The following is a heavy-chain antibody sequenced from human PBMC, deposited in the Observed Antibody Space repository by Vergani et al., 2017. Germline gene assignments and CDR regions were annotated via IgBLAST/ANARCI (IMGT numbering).Heavy chain of an antibody. CDR1: GGSFSGYY. D-gene: IGHD3-10*01. Sequence: QVQLQQWGAGLLKPSETLSLTCAVYGGSFSGYYWSWIRQPPGKGLEWIGEINHSGSTNYNPSLKSRVTIAVDTSKNQFSLKLSSVTAADTAAYDCARGRYYGSGSYNDYWGQGTLVTVSS. CDR3: ARGRYYGSGSYNDY. V-gene: IGHV4-34*01. CDR2: INHSGST. J-gene: IGHJ4*02.